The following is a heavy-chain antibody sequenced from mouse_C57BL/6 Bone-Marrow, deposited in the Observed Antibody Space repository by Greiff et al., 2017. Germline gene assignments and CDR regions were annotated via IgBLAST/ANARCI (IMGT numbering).Heavy chain of an antibody. CDR1: GYTFTSYW. CDR2: IDPSDSET. J-gene: IGHJ2*01. D-gene: IGHD1-1*01. V-gene: IGHV1-52*01. Sequence: VQLQQPGAELVRPGSSVKLSCKASGYTFTSYWMHWVKQRPIQGLEWIGNIDPSDSETHYNQKFKDKATLTVDKSSSTAYMQLSSLTSEDSAVYYCARCYYGSSPVDYWGQGTTLTVSS. CDR3: ARCYYGSSPVDY.